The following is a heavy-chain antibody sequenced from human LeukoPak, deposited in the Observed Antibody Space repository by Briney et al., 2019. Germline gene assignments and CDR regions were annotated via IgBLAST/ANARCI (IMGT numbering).Heavy chain of an antibody. V-gene: IGHV3-7*01. Sequence: GGSLRLSCAASGFTFSSYSMNWVRQAPGKGLEWVANIKQDGSEKYYVDSVKGRFTISRDNAKNSLYLQMNSLRAEDTAVYYCASGLRFDYWGQGTLVTVSS. CDR2: IKQDGSEK. CDR1: GFTFSSYS. CDR3: ASGLRFDY. J-gene: IGHJ4*02.